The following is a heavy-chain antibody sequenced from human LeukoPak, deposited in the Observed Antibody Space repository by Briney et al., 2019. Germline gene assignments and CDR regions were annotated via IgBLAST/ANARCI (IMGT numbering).Heavy chain of an antibody. CDR2: IASDGSST. J-gene: IGHJ4*02. Sequence: GGSLRLSCAASGFTFSSYWMNWVRQAPGKGLVWVSRIASDGSSTTYADSVKGRFSISRDNAKNTLYLQMNSLRAEDTAVYYCARVFAPHCGSGWSFDYWGQGTLVTVSS. CDR1: GFTFSSYW. D-gene: IGHD6-19*01. V-gene: IGHV3-74*01. CDR3: ARVFAPHCGSGWSFDY.